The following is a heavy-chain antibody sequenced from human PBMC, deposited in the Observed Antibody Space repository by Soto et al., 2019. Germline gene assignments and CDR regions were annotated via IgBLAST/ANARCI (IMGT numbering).Heavy chain of an antibody. V-gene: IGHV3-9*01. J-gene: IGHJ6*02. CDR1: GFTFDDYA. CDR3: ARDRVTSDWYGRYGMDV. Sequence: GGSLRLSCAASGFTFDDYAMHWVRQAPGKGLEWVSGISWNSGSIGYADSVKGRFTISRDNSKNTLYLQMNSLRAEDTAVYYCARDRVTSDWYGRYGMDVWGQGTTVTVSS. CDR2: ISWNSGSI. D-gene: IGHD6-19*01.